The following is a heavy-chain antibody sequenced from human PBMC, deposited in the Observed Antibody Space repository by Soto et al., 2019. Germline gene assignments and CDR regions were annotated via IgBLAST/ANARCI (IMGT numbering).Heavy chain of an antibody. CDR3: AKASGWDYYYYYSMDV. Sequence: GGSLRLSCAASGFTFSSYAMSWVRQAPGKGLEWVSGISGSDGSTYYADSVKGRFTISRDNSKNTLYLQMNSLRAEDTAVYYCAKASGWDYYYYYSMDVWGKGTTVTVSS. D-gene: IGHD6-19*01. CDR2: ISGSDGST. J-gene: IGHJ6*03. CDR1: GFTFSSYA. V-gene: IGHV3-23*01.